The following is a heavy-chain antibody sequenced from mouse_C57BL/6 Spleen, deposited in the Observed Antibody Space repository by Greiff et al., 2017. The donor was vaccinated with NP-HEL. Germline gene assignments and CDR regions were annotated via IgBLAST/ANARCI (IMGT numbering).Heavy chain of an antibody. Sequence: VQLQQSGAELVRPGASVKLSYKASGYTFTDYYINWVKQRPGQGLEWIARIYPGSGNTYYNEKFKGKATLTAEKSSSTAYMQLSSLTSEDSAVYFCARSLTGTGAYWGQGTLVTVSA. CDR2: IYPGSGNT. J-gene: IGHJ3*01. D-gene: IGHD4-1*01. CDR3: ARSLTGTGAY. CDR1: GYTFTDYY. V-gene: IGHV1-76*01.